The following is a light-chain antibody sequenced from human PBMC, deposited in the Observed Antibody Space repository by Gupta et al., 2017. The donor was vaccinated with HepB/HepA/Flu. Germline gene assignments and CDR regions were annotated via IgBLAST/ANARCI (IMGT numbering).Light chain of an antibody. Sequence: DVQLTQSPSFLSASVGDRVSITCRASQGISSYLAWYQQKPGKAPNLLIYAASTLQSGVPSRFSGSGSGTEFTLTISSLQTEDFATYYCQQLKTYPFTFGPGTKVDIK. J-gene: IGKJ3*01. CDR2: AAS. V-gene: IGKV1-9*01. CDR1: QGISSY. CDR3: QQLKTYPFT.